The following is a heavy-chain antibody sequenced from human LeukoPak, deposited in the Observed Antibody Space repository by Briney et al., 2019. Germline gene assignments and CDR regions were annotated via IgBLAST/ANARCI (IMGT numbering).Heavy chain of an antibody. J-gene: IGHJ4*02. CDR3: ARFSGTYSYLDY. Sequence: PSETLSLTCTVSGGSISSYNWSWIRQPPGMGLEWIGYIYYTGSTTYNPSLKSRVTISVDTSKNQFSLKLSSVTAADTAFYYCARFSGTYSYLDYWGQGTLVTVSS. CDR2: IYYTGST. D-gene: IGHD1-26*01. V-gene: IGHV4-59*08. CDR1: GGSISSYN.